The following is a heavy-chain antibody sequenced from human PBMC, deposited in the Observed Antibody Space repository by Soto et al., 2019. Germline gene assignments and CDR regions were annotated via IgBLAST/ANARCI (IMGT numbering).Heavy chain of an antibody. J-gene: IGHJ4*02. Sequence: PSETLSLTCTVSGGSISSSSYYWGWIRQPPGKGLEWIGSIYYSGSTYYNPSLKSRVTISVDTSKNQFSLKLSSVTAADTAVYYSESNRERSSYFDYWGQGTLVTVSS. CDR3: ESNRERSSYFDY. CDR2: IYYSGST. CDR1: GGSISSSSYY. V-gene: IGHV4-39*01.